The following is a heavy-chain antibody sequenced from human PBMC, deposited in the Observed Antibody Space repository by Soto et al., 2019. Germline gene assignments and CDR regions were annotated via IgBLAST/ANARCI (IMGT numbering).Heavy chain of an antibody. CDR3: ARDDQGVVVAAN. V-gene: IGHV3-21*01. D-gene: IGHD2-15*01. J-gene: IGHJ4*02. CDR2: ISSSSSYI. Sequence: GGSLRLSCAASGFTFSSYSMNWVRQAPWKGLEWVSSISSSSSYIYYADSVKGRFTISRDNAKNSLYLQMNSLRAEDTAVYYCARDDQGVVVAANWGQGTLVTVSS. CDR1: GFTFSSYS.